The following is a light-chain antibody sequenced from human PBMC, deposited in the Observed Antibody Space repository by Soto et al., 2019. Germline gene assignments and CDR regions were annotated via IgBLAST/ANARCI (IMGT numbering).Light chain of an antibody. V-gene: IGKV2-40*01. CDR2: TLS. CDR1: QSLLDRNDGSIH. Sequence: DIVMTQTPLSLPVTPGEPAYISCRSSQSLLDRNDGSIHLDWYLQKSGQPPQLLIYTLSSRASRVPDRFSGSGSATDFTLTISRVEAEDVGVYYCMQRIEFPWTFGQGTKVDIK. J-gene: IGKJ1*01. CDR3: MQRIEFPWT.